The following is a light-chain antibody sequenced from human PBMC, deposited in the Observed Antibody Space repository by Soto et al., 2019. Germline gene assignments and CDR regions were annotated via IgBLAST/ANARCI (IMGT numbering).Light chain of an antibody. Sequence: EIVLTQSPGTLSLSPGERATLSCRASQSVSSSYLAWYQQKPGQAPRLLIYGASSRATGIPDRFSGSGSGKYFTLTISRLEPEDFAVYYCQQYGSSPLTFGGGTKVDIK. J-gene: IGKJ4*01. CDR3: QQYGSSPLT. CDR2: GAS. V-gene: IGKV3-20*01. CDR1: QSVSSSY.